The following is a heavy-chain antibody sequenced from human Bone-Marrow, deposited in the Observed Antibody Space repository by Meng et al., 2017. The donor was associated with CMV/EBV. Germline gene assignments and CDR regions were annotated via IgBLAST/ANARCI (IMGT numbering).Heavy chain of an antibody. Sequence: ASVKVSCKASGYTFTGYYMHWVRQAPGQGLEWMGWINPNSGGTNYAQKFQGRVTMTRDKSINTAYMELSNLRSNDTAVYFCARGLGRKALKDAFDLWGRGTVVTFSS. CDR2: INPNSGGT. V-gene: IGHV1-2*02. CDR1: GYTFTGYY. CDR3: ARGLGRKALKDAFDL. D-gene: IGHD3-16*01. J-gene: IGHJ3*01.